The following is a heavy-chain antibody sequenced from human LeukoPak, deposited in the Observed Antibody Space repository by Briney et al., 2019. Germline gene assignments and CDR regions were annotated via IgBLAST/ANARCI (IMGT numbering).Heavy chain of an antibody. V-gene: IGHV4-59*01. CDR1: GGSISSYY. CDR2: IYYSGST. Sequence: SETLSLTCTDSGGSISSYYWSWIRQPPGKGLEWIGYIYYSGSTNYNPSLKSRVTISVDTSKNQFSLKLSSVTAADTAVYYCARDVVPKYCSSTSCYRGGFDYWGQGTLVTVSS. CDR3: ARDVVPKYCSSTSCYRGGFDY. D-gene: IGHD2-2*01. J-gene: IGHJ4*02.